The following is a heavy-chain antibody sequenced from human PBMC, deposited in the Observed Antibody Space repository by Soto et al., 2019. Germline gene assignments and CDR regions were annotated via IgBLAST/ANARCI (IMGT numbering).Heavy chain of an antibody. Sequence: QVQLMQSGAEVKKPGASVKVSCKASGNTFTNYYIHWVRQAPGQGLEWMGTVNPSGGHTTYSQNSLGRVTMTRDTSTSTLYMELTSLPSDDTAVYYCARGGDVVVVTAAFDGWGQGTLVTVSS. V-gene: IGHV1-46*01. CDR3: ARGGDVVVVTAAFDG. CDR2: VNPSGGHT. D-gene: IGHD2-21*02. J-gene: IGHJ4*02. CDR1: GNTFTNYY.